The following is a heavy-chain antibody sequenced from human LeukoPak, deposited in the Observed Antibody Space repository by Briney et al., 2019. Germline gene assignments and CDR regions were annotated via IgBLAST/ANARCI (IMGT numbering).Heavy chain of an antibody. V-gene: IGHV1-69*13. CDR1: GGTFSSYA. Sequence: SVKVSCKASGGTFSSYAISWVRQAPGQGLEWMGGIIPIFGTANYAQKFQGRVTITADESTSTAYMELSSLRSEDTAVYYCARDFRGYSYVSGMDVWGQGTTATVSS. CDR2: IIPIFGTA. D-gene: IGHD5-18*01. CDR3: ARDFRGYSYVSGMDV. J-gene: IGHJ6*02.